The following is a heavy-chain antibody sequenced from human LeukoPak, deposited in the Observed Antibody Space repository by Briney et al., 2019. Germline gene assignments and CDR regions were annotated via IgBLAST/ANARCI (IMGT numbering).Heavy chain of an antibody. Sequence: SVKVSCKASGGTFSSYAISWVRQAPGQGLEWMGRIIPILGIANYAQKFQGRVTITADKSTSTAYMELSSLRSEDTAVYYCARDVMQIENDGMDVWGQGTTVTVSS. CDR3: ARDVMQIENDGMDV. CDR2: IIPILGIA. D-gene: IGHD3-16*01. J-gene: IGHJ6*02. V-gene: IGHV1-69*04. CDR1: GGTFSSYA.